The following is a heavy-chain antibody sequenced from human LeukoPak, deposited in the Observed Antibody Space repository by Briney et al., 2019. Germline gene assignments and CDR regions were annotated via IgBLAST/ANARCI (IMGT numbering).Heavy chain of an antibody. J-gene: IGHJ5*02. D-gene: IGHD6-13*01. V-gene: IGHV1-46*01. CDR3: GRAHSSWYWFDP. CDR1: GYTFTNYY. Sequence: ASVKVSCKASGYTFTNYYMHWVRQAPGQGLEWMGVIDPRGGSTTYAQKVQGRFTMTRDTSTNTVYMELRRLNSEDTAVYYCGRAHSSWYWFDPWGQGTLVTVSS. CDR2: IDPRGGST.